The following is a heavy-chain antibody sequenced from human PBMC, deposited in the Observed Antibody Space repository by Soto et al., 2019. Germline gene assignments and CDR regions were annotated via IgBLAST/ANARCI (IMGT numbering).Heavy chain of an antibody. CDR3: AREHCSSTSCYPY. CDR2: IYYSGST. D-gene: IGHD2-2*01. Sequence: TLSLTCTVSGGSISSGCYYWSWIRQHPGKGLEWIGYIYYSGSTYYNPSLKSRVTISVDTSKNQFSLKLSSVTVADTAVYYCAREHCSSTSCYPYWGQGTLVTVSS. V-gene: IGHV4-31*03. J-gene: IGHJ4*02. CDR1: GGSISSGCYY.